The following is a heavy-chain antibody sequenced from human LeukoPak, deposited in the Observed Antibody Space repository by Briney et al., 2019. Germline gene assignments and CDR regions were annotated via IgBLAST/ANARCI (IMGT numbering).Heavy chain of an antibody. V-gene: IGHV3-20*04. J-gene: IGHJ3*02. D-gene: IGHD6-19*01. CDR2: INWNGGST. CDR1: GFTFDDYG. Sequence: GGSLRLSCAASGFTFDDYGMSWVRQAPGKGLEWVSGINWNGGSTGYADSVKGRFTISRDNAKKSLYLQMNTLRAEDTAVYYCARGHISVAAHDDAFDIWGQGTMVTVSS. CDR3: ARGHISVAAHDDAFDI.